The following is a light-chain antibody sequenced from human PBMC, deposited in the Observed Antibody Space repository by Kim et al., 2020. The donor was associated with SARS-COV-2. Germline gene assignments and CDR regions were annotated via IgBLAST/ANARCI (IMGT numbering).Light chain of an antibody. J-gene: IGLJ1*01. CDR3: SSYTSSRLRV. Sequence: QSALTQPASVSGSPGQSITISCTGTSSDVGGYNYVSWYQQHPGKAPKLMIYDVSNRPSGVSNRFSGSKSGNTASLTISGLQAEDVADYYCSSYTSSRLRVFGTGTKVTVL. CDR1: SSDVGGYNY. V-gene: IGLV2-14*03. CDR2: DVS.